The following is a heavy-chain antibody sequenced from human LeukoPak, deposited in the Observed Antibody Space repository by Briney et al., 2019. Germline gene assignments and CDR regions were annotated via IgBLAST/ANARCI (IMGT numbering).Heavy chain of an antibody. J-gene: IGHJ4*02. CDR3: AKVRGVTTVVTKYYFDY. Sequence: GGSLRLSCATSGFTFNIYAVSWVRQAPGKGLEWVSAISGSGGSTYYADSVKGRFTISRDNSKNTLYLQMNSLRAEDTAVYYCAKVRGVTTVVTKYYFDYWGQGTLVTVSS. CDR2: ISGSGGST. CDR1: GFTFNIYA. V-gene: IGHV3-23*01. D-gene: IGHD4-23*01.